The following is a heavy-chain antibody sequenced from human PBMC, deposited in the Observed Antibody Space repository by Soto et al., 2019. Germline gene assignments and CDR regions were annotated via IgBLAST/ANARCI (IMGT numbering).Heavy chain of an antibody. V-gene: IGHV4-39*01. CDR3: ASPGNIVACCWWYSDF. D-gene: IGHD2-21*01. Sequence: QLQLQESGPGLVKPSETLSLTCTVSGGAISSSSYYWGWIRQPPGKGLEWIGSIYYSGGTYYNPSRDSPSTLSVDPSMINFSLKLSTVPAADTFVYYCASPGNIVACCWWYSDFWGRGTMVTVSS. CDR1: GGAISSSSYY. J-gene: IGHJ2*01. CDR2: IYYSGGT.